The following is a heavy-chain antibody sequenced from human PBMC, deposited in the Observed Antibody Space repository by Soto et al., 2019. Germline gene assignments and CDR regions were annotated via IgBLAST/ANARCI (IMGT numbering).Heavy chain of an antibody. Sequence: SETLSLTCTVSGGSISSGDYYWSWIRQPPGKGLEWIGCIYYSGSTYYNSSLKSRVTISVDTSKNQFSLRLSSVTAADTAVYYCAREIRHYGHHAQYWGQGTLCTDS. V-gene: IGHV4-30-4*01. D-gene: IGHD4-17*01. CDR3: AREIRHYGHHAQY. CDR2: IYYSGST. J-gene: IGHJ4*02. CDR1: GGSISSGDYY.